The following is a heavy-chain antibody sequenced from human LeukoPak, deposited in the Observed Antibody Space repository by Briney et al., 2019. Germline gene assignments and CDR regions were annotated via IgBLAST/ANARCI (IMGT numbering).Heavy chain of an antibody. D-gene: IGHD1-26*01. CDR1: GFTFSSYG. Sequence: GGSLRLSCAASGFTFSSYGMHWVRQAPGKGLEWVAFIRYDGSNKYYADSVKGRFTISRDNSKNTLYLQMNSLRAEDTAVYYCAKDHEVEVGATSFDYWGQGTLVTVSS. CDR3: AKDHEVEVGATSFDY. J-gene: IGHJ4*02. V-gene: IGHV3-30*02. CDR2: IRYDGSNK.